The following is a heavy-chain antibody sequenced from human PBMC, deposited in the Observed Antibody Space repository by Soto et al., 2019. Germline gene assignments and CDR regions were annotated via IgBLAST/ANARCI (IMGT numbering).Heavy chain of an antibody. Sequence: DSVKGCFKASGYGFTNKDVSLARQATGQGLEWMGWMNPGSGDTGYAQKFQGRVTMTRDISIATAYMELSSLRSDDTAIYYCARMETFGSLNWFDPWGQGTLVTVSS. V-gene: IGHV1-8*01. CDR1: GYGFTNKD. D-gene: IGHD3-16*01. CDR3: ARMETFGSLNWFDP. CDR2: MNPGSGDT. J-gene: IGHJ5*02.